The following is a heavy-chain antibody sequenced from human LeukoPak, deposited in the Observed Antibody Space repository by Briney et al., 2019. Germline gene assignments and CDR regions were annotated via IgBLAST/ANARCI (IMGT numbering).Heavy chain of an antibody. D-gene: IGHD2-2*01. V-gene: IGHV5-51*01. CDR1: GYSFTSYW. CDR3: ATSVVVPAAIDYYYGMDV. J-gene: IGHJ6*02. CDR2: IYPGDPDT. Sequence: GESLKISCKGSGYSFTSYWIGWVRQMPGKGLEWMGIIYPGDPDTRYSPSFQGQVTISADKSISTAYLQWSSLKASDTAMYCCATSVVVPAAIDYYYGMDVWGQGTTVTVSS.